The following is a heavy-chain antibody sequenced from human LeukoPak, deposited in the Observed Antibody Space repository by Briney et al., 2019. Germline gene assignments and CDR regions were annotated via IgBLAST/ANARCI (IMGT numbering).Heavy chain of an antibody. D-gene: IGHD1-26*01. J-gene: IGHJ4*02. Sequence: MAGGSLRLSCAASGFTFSSYAMSWVRQAPGKGLEWVSFISSSSAHINYADSVKGRFTISRDNPRNSLYLQMNSLRAEDTAVYYCARDIGGSYTAIDYWGQGTLVTVSS. V-gene: IGHV3-21*01. CDR2: ISSSSAHI. CDR1: GFTFSSYA. CDR3: ARDIGGSYTAIDY.